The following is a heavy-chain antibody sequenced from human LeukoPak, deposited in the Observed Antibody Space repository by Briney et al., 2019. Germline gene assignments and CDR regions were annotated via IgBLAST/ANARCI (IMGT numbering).Heavy chain of an antibody. CDR2: ISTGGGST. CDR1: GFTFSSYA. V-gene: IGHV3-23*01. CDR3: AKARYCSSTSCYVFEY. J-gene: IGHJ4*02. D-gene: IGHD2-2*01. Sequence: GGSLRLSCAAPGFTFSSYAMSWVRQAPGKGLEWVSGISTGGGSTYYAESVKGRFTISRDNSKNTLYLQMNSLRAEDTAVYYCAKARYCSSTSCYVFEYWGQGTLVTVSS.